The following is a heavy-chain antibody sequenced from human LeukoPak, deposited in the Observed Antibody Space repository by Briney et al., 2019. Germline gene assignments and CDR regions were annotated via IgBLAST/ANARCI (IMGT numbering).Heavy chain of an antibody. CDR1: GGSISSYY. V-gene: IGHV4-59*08. CDR3: ARLRDGYSPCDY. D-gene: IGHD5-24*01. J-gene: IGHJ4*02. Sequence: SETLSLTCTVSGGSISSYYWSWIRQPPGKGLEWIGYIYYSGSTNYNPSLKSRVTISVDTSKNQFSLKLSSVTAADTAAYYCARLRDGYSPCDYWGQGTLVTVSS. CDR2: IYYSGST.